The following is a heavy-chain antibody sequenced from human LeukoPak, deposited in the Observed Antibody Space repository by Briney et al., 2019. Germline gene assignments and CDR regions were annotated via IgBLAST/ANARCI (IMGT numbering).Heavy chain of an antibody. V-gene: IGHV3-30*18. Sequence: GGSLRLSCAASGFTFSSHGMHWVRQAPGKGLEWVAVVSYDGSKKHYANSVKGRFTISRDNSKKTLFLQMNNLRAKDTAMYYCAKEGSLYFDFWSGYDYWGQGTLVTVSS. CDR1: GFTFSSHG. D-gene: IGHD3/OR15-3a*01. CDR3: AKEGSLYFDFWSGYDY. J-gene: IGHJ4*02. CDR2: VSYDGSKK.